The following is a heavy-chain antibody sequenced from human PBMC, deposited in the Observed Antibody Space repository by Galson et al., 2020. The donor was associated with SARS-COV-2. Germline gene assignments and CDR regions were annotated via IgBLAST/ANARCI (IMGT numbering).Heavy chain of an antibody. Sequence: SETLSLTCAVYGGSFSGYYWSWIRQPPGKGLEWIVEINSSGSTNYNPSLKSRVTISVDTSKNHFSLKLSSVTAADTAVYYCASEENFFLLVIATRRCYFDYCGRGTLATVSS. V-gene: IGHV4-34*01. J-gene: IGHJ4*02. CDR1: GGSFSGYY. D-gene: IGHD2-21*01. CDR2: INSSGST. CDR3: ASEENFFLLVIATRRCYFDY.